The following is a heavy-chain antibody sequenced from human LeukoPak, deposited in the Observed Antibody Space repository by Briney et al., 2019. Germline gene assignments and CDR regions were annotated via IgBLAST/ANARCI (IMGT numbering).Heavy chain of an antibody. Sequence: SETLSLTCAVCGGSFSGYYWSWIRRPPGKGLEWIGEINHSGSTNYNPSLKSRVTISVDTSKNQFSLKLSSVTAADTAVYYCARGQGTVTNWGQGTLVTVSS. D-gene: IGHD4-17*01. CDR2: INHSGST. J-gene: IGHJ4*02. CDR1: GGSFSGYY. V-gene: IGHV4-34*01. CDR3: ARGQGTVTN.